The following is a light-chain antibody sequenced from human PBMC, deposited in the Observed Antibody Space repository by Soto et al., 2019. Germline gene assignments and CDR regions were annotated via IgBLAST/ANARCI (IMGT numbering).Light chain of an antibody. CDR3: QQSDSVWGT. J-gene: IGKJ1*01. Sequence: IQITQSPSTLSASVGDRVTITCRASQSISSWLAWYQQKPGKAPKLLIYDASSLESGVPSRFSGSGSGTEFTLTICSLQPDDFATYYCQQSDSVWGTFCPGTK. CDR1: QSISSW. V-gene: IGKV1-5*01. CDR2: DAS.